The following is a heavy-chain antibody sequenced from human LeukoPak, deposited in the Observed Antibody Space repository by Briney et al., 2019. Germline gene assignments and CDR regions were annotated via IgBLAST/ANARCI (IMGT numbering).Heavy chain of an antibody. CDR3: AGAPYNFWSTYLDY. J-gene: IGHJ4*02. V-gene: IGHV4-38-2*01. CDR1: GSSISSDYY. Sequence: SETLSLTCAVSGSSISSDYYWGWIRQPPGKGLEWIGSISHGGSTYYSPSLKSRLTISVDMSKNQFSLNLSSVTAADMAVYYCAGAPYNFWSTYLDYWGQGTLVTVSS. CDR2: ISHGGST. D-gene: IGHD3-3*01.